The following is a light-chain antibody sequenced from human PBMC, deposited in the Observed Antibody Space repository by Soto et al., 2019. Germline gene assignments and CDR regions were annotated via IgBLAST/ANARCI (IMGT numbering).Light chain of an antibody. V-gene: IGKV2-30*01. Sequence: DVVVTQSPLSLPVTLGQAASISCRSSQSLVYSDGNTYLSWFHQRTGQSPRRLIYKVSNRDSGVPGRFSGSGSGNDFTLKISRVEAEDVGVYYCMQGTHWPPITFGQGTRLQI. J-gene: IGKJ5*01. CDR3: MQGTHWPPIT. CDR2: KVS. CDR1: QSLVYSDGNTY.